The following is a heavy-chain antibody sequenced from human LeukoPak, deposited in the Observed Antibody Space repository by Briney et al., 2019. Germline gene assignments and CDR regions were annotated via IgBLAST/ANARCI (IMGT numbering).Heavy chain of an antibody. D-gene: IGHD4-23*01. J-gene: IGHJ4*02. CDR3: ASFDYGGKGVDY. CDR1: GGSFSGYY. Sequence: SETLSLTCAVYGGSFSGYYWSWIRQPPGKGLEWIGEINHSGSTNYNPSLKSRVTISVDTSKNQFSLKLSSVTAADTAVYYCASFDYGGKGVDYWGQGILVTVSS. V-gene: IGHV4-34*01. CDR2: INHSGST.